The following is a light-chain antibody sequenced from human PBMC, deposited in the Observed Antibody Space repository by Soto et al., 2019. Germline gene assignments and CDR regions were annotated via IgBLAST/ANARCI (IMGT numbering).Light chain of an antibody. CDR1: QAIRND. J-gene: IGKJ1*01. V-gene: IGKV1-6*01. CDR2: TAS. CDR3: RHDYSYPRT. Sequence: AIQMTQTPSSLCGSVGDRVILTCWASQAIRNDLGWYQQKPGKAPKLLIYTASTLQSGVPSRFSGSGSGADFTLTSRSLQPEDSATYYCRHDYSYPRTFGQGTKVDIK.